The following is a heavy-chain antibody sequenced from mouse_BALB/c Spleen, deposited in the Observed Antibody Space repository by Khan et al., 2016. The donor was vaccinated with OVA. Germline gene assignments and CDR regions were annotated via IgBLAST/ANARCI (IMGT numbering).Heavy chain of an antibody. V-gene: IGHV14-3*02. CDR3: VHHSYDPRNFDV. CDR1: GFNIKDTY. Sequence: EVQLQQSGAELVKPGASVKLSCTASGFNIKDTYVHWVKERPEQGLEWIGRIAPANGNTEYDPKFQGKATITADTSSNTSYLQLRGLTSEDSAVYYCVHHSYDPRNFDVLGAGTTVTVSS. J-gene: IGHJ1*01. CDR2: IAPANGNT. D-gene: IGHD2-3*01.